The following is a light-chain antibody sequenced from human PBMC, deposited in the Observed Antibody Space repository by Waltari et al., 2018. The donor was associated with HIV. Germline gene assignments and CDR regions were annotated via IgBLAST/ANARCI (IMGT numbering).Light chain of an antibody. CDR2: EVS. J-gene: IGLJ2*01. CDR1: TSDIGGYNH. CDR3: SSYGGVASYLI. V-gene: IGLV2-14*01. Sequence: QSAPTQPASVSGSPGQSITISCTGTTSDIGGYNHVSWYQQHPDKAPKLVIYEVSNRPSGVSNRRAGSKSGDTASLTISGLQPDDESDYFCSSYGGVASYLIFGGGTTLTVL.